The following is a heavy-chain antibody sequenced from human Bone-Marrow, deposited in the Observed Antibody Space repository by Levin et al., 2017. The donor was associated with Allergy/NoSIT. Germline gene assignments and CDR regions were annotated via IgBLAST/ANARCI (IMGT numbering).Heavy chain of an antibody. CDR2: ISYDGSNK. J-gene: IGHJ6*02. CDR1: GFTFSSYA. D-gene: IGHD3-3*01. Sequence: GGSLRLSCAASGFTFSSYAMHWVRQAPGKGLEWVAVISYDGSNKYYANSVKGRFTISRDNSKNTLYLQMNSLRAEDTAVYYCARGITIFGVVIMDEYYGMDVWGQGTTVTVSS. V-gene: IGHV3-30*04. CDR3: ARGITIFGVVIMDEYYGMDV.